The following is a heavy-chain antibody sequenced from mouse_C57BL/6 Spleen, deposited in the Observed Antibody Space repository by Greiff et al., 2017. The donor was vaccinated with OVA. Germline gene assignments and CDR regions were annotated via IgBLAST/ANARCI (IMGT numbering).Heavy chain of an antibody. D-gene: IGHD1-1*01. Sequence: QVQLQQPGAELVKPGASVKMSCKASGYTFTSYWITWVKQRPGQGLEWIGDIYPGSGSTNYNDKFKSKATLSVDTSSSTAYMQLSSLTSEDSAVYDWARSYGSRGDWYFDVWGTGTTVTVSS. CDR3: ARSYGSRGDWYFDV. J-gene: IGHJ1*03. CDR2: IYPGSGST. CDR1: GYTFTSYW. V-gene: IGHV1-55*01.